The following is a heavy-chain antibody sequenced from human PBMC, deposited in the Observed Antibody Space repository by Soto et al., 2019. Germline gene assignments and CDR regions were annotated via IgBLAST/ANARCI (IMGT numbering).Heavy chain of an antibody. J-gene: IGHJ4*02. CDR3: AKLAVASSPDY. CDR2: ISYDGSNK. CDR1: GFTFSSYG. D-gene: IGHD6-19*01. Sequence: PGGSLRLSCAASGFTFSSYGMHWVRQAPGKGLEWLAVISYDGSNKYYADSVKGRFTISRDNSKNTLYLQMNSLRAEDTAVYYCAKLAVASSPDYWGQGT. V-gene: IGHV3-30*18.